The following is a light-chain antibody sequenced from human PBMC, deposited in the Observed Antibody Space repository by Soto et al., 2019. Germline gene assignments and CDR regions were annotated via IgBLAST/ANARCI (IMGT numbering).Light chain of an antibody. Sequence: EIVLTQSPATLPLSPGERATLSCRASPSVSNYLAWYQQKPGQAPTLLMYDASNRAPGIPARFSGSGSGTDFTLAISSLEPEDFAVYYCQQRSDWPLTFGPGTKVDIK. J-gene: IGKJ3*01. CDR1: PSVSNY. CDR2: DAS. V-gene: IGKV3-11*01. CDR3: QQRSDWPLT.